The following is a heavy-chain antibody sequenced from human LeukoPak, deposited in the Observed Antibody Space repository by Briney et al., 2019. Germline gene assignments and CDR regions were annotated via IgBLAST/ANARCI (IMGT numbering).Heavy chain of an antibody. Sequence: GGSLRLSCVASGFTFSSYSMSWVRQAPGKGLEWVSSISSRSGYIYYADSVKGRFTISRDNAKNSLYLQMNTLRAEDTAVYYCASFDSSGWHYFDYWGQGTLVTVSA. CDR3: ASFDSSGWHYFDY. V-gene: IGHV3-21*01. CDR1: GFTFSSYS. CDR2: ISSRSGYI. J-gene: IGHJ4*02. D-gene: IGHD6-19*01.